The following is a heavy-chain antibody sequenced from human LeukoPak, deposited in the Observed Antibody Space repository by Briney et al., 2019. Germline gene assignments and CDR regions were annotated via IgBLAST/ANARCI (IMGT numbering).Heavy chain of an antibody. V-gene: IGHV4-39*07. CDR2: IYYSGST. CDR3: ARMDSSGYYLH. Sequence: SETLSLTCTVSGGSISSYYWGWIRQPPGKGLEWIGSIYYSGSTYYNPSLKSRVTISVDTSKNQFSLKLSSVTAADTAVYYRARMDSSGYYLHWGQGTLVTVSS. CDR1: GGSISSYY. J-gene: IGHJ4*02. D-gene: IGHD3-22*01.